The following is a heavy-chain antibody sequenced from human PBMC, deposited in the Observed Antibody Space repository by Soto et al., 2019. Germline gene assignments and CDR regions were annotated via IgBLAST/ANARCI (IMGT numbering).Heavy chain of an antibody. V-gene: IGHV4-30-4*01. CDR1: GGSISSGDYY. Sequence: QVQLQESGPGLVKPSQTLSLTCTVSGGSISSGDYYWSWIRQPPGKGLEWIGYIYYSGSTYYNPSLKSRVXXSXDXXKNQFSLKLSSVTAADTAVYYCASDLKGGRDAFDIWGQGTMVTVSS. CDR2: IYYSGST. D-gene: IGHD2-15*01. J-gene: IGHJ3*02. CDR3: ASDLKGGRDAFDI.